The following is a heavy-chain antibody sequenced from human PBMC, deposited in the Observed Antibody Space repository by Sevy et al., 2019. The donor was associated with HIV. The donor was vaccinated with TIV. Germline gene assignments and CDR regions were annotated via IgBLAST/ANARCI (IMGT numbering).Heavy chain of an antibody. D-gene: IGHD1-26*01. CDR2: ISSSSSYI. J-gene: IGHJ6*02. V-gene: IGHV3-21*01. Sequence: GGSLRLSCAASGFTFSSYSMNWVRQAPGKGLEWVSSISSSSSYIYYADSVKGRFTISRDNAKNSLYLQMNSLRAEDTAVYYCARERTGAMRGGYYYYGMDVWGQGTTVTVSS. CDR1: GFTFSSYS. CDR3: ARERTGAMRGGYYYYGMDV.